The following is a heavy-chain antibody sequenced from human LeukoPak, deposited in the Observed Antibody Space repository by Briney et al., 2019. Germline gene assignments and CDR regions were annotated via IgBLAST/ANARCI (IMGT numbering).Heavy chain of an antibody. CDR3: ARGSYYDSSGYYLGLSY. V-gene: IGHV1-8*01. D-gene: IGHD3-22*01. CDR2: MNPSSGNT. J-gene: IGHJ4*02. CDR1: GYTFTSYD. Sequence: ASVKVSCKASGYTFTSYDINWVRQATGQGLEWMGWMNPSSGNTGYAQKFQGRVTMTRNTSISTAYMELSSLRSEDTAVYYCARGSYYDSSGYYLGLSYWGQGTLVTVSS.